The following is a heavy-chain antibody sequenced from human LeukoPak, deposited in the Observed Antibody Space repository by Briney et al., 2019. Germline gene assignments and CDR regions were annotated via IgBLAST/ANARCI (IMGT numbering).Heavy chain of an antibody. V-gene: IGHV3-23*01. CDR3: AKDATDFGVAVVGY. CDR2: LSGIGGST. Sequence: GGSLRLSCAASGFTFSSYAMSCVRRAPGKGLEWVSALSGIGGSTYYADSVKGRFAVSRDISKNTLYLQMNSLRAEDAGVYYWAKDATDFGVAVVGYWGQGTLVTVSS. D-gene: IGHD6-19*01. CDR1: GFTFSSYA. J-gene: IGHJ4*02.